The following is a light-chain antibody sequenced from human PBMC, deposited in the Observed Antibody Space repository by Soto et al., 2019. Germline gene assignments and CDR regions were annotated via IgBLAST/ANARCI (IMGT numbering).Light chain of an antibody. CDR3: AAWDANLSGVL. Sequence: QSVLTQPPSASGTPGQRVTISCSGSSSNIGSNFVYWYQQFPGTAPKLLIYRNKQRPSGVPDRFSGSKSGTSASLAISGLRSEDEADYYCAAWDANLSGVLFGGGTKLTVL. J-gene: IGLJ2*01. V-gene: IGLV1-47*01. CDR1: SSNIGSNF. CDR2: RNK.